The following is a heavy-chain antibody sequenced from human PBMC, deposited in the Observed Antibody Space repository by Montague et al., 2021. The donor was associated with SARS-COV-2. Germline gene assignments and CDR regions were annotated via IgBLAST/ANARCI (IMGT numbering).Heavy chain of an antibody. V-gene: IGHV4-61*02. CDR2: IYTSGST. CDR1: IGSIGSGSYY. D-gene: IGHD6-25*01. J-gene: IGHJ5*02. Sequence: SETLSLTCTVSIGSIGSGSYYWSWIRQPAGKGLEWIGRIYTSGSTNYNPSLKSRVTISVDTSKNQFSLKLSFVTAADTAVYYCARDGYSSGWNGLHWFDPWGQGTLVTVSS. CDR3: ARDGYSSGWNGLHWFDP.